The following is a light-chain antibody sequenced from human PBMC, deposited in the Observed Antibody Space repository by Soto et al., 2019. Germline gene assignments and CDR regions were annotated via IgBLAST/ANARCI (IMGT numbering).Light chain of an antibody. CDR3: QQYYSAPDT. V-gene: IGKV4-1*01. Sequence: DMVMMQSPDSLAVSLGERATINCKSSQSVLYSSDNKNYLAWYQHKPGQPPKLLIYWASTRESGVPDRFSGSGSGTDFTLTISSLQAEDMAVYYCQQYYSAPDTFGQGTKLEIK. CDR1: QSVLYSSDNKNY. J-gene: IGKJ2*01. CDR2: WAS.